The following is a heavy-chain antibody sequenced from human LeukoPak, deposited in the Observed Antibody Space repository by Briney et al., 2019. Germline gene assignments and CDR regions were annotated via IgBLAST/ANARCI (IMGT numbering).Heavy chain of an antibody. CDR1: GFTFSSYA. V-gene: IGHV3-30*04. CDR2: ISYDGSNK. CDR3: ARVGQDYGGNFDY. D-gene: IGHD4-23*01. J-gene: IGHJ4*02. Sequence: PGGSLRLSCAASGFTFSSYAMHWVRQAPGKGLEWVAVISYDGSNKYYADSVKGRFTISRDNSKNTLYLQMNSLRAEDTAVYYCARVGQDYGGNFDYWGQGTLVTVSS.